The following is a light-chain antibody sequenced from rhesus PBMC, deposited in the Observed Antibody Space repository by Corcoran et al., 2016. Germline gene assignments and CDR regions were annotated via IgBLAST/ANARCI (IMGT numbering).Light chain of an antibody. J-gene: IGLJ2*01. CDR2: EVS. CDR1: SSDLGGYNY. V-gene: IGLV2-32*02. CDR3: SSYAGGNTGL. Sequence: QAALTQPRSVSGSPGQSVTISCTGTSSDLGGYNYVSWYQQHPGTAPKLMFYEVSKRPSGVFDRSSGSKFGHTASLALSGHQAVNWADYSGSSYAGGNTGLFGGRTRLSVL.